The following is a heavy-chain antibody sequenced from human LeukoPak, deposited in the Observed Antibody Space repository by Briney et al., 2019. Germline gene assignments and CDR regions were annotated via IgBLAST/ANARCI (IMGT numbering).Heavy chain of an antibody. CDR1: GFTFSSYS. D-gene: IGHD3-16*01. Sequence: GGSLRLSCAASGFTFSSYSMNWVRQAPGKGLEWVSSISSSSSYIYYADSVKGRFTISRDNAKNSLYLQMNSLRAEDTAVYYCVKDSSWMGEYYFDYWGQGTLVTVSS. CDR2: ISSSSSYI. V-gene: IGHV3-21*01. CDR3: VKDSSWMGEYYFDY. J-gene: IGHJ4*02.